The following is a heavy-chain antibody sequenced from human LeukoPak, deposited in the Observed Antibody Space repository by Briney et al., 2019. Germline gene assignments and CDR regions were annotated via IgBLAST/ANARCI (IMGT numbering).Heavy chain of an antibody. Sequence: PSETLSLTCTVSGGSISSGGYYWSWIRQPPGKGLEWIGYIYHSGSTYYNPSLKSRVTISVDRSKNQFSLKLSSVTAADTAVYYCARAVAGRVYFDYWGQGTLVTVSS. D-gene: IGHD6-19*01. V-gene: IGHV4-30-2*01. CDR2: IYHSGST. CDR3: ARAVAGRVYFDY. J-gene: IGHJ4*02. CDR1: GGSISSGGYY.